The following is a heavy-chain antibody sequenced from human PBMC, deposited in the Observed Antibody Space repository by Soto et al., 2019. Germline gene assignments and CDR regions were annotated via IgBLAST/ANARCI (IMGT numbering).Heavy chain of an antibody. CDR2: IYYTGST. V-gene: IGHV4-59*01. J-gene: IGHJ4*02. CDR3: ARVTTLVTGFDY. D-gene: IGHD1-1*01. Sequence: PSETLSVTCTVSGGSISSYYWGWSRQPPWKGLEWIGCIYYTGSTNYSPSLKSRVTISVDTSKNQFSLKLSSVTAADTAVYYCARVTTLVTGFDYWGQGTLVTVSS. CDR1: GGSISSYY.